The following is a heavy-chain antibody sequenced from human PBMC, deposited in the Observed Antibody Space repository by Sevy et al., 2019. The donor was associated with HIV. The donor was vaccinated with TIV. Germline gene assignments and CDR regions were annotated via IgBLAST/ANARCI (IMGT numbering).Heavy chain of an antibody. J-gene: IGHJ6*02. D-gene: IGHD3-10*01. CDR3: AREGSSYDTYYYDYAMDL. Sequence: GGSLRLSCSASGFTFSDYYMNWIRQAPGKGLEWISYISFSSNYTMYADSVTGRFTISRDNSQNSLSLQMNTLRVDDTAVYFCAREGSSYDTYYYDYAMDLWGLGTTVTVSS. CDR2: ISFSSNYT. V-gene: IGHV3-11*06. CDR1: GFTFSDYY.